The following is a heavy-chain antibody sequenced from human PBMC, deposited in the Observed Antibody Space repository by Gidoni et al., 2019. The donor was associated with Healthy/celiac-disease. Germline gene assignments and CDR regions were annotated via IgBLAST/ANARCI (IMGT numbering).Heavy chain of an antibody. CDR3: AREDYGGNSVHFDY. Sequence: VPLVVSGGCLVTPGGSLRLSCAASGFTFSDYYMSWIRQAPGKGLEWVSYISSSGSNIYDADSVKGRFTISRDNAKNSLYLQMNSLRAEDTAVYYCAREDYGGNSVHFDYWGQGTLVTVSS. D-gene: IGHD4-17*01. J-gene: IGHJ4*02. CDR2: ISSSGSNI. CDR1: GFTFSDYY. V-gene: IGHV3-11*01.